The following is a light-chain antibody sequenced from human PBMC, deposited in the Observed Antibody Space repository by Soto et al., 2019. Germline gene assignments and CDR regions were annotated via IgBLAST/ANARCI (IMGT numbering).Light chain of an antibody. CDR2: DSY. Sequence: DIQMTQSPSTLSGSVGYRFTITCRSIQTISSWLAWYQQKTGKATKLLIYDSYNLETGVPSRFSGSGSGTDFTFTISSLQPEDFATYYCQQSYSTPWRFGQGSKVDIK. V-gene: IGKV1-39*01. J-gene: IGKJ1*01. CDR1: QTISSW. CDR3: QQSYSTPWR.